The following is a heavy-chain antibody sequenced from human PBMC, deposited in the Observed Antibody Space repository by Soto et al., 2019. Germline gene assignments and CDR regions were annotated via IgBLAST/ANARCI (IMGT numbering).Heavy chain of an antibody. J-gene: IGHJ5*02. CDR3: ARGTYCSGGSCYFREVWFDP. Sequence: SETLSLTCAVSGCSISSGGYSWSWIRQPPGKGLEWIGYIYHSGSTYYNPSLKSRVTISVDRSKNQFSLKLSSVTAADTAVYYCARGTYCSGGSCYFREVWFDPWGQGTLVTVSS. V-gene: IGHV4-30-2*01. D-gene: IGHD2-15*01. CDR1: GCSISSGGYS. CDR2: IYHSGST.